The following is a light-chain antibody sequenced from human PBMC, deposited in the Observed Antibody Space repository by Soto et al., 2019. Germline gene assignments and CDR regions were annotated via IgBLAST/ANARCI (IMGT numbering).Light chain of an antibody. J-gene: IGLJ1*01. Sequence: QPASVSGSPGQSITISCTGTSSNVGSYKLVSWYQQHPGKVPKVVIFEATKRPSGVSTRFSGSKSGNTASLTISGLQAEDEADYYCSSYTDTNTYVFGSGTKVTVL. CDR1: SSNVGSYKL. CDR3: SSYTDTNTYV. CDR2: EAT. V-gene: IGLV2-23*01.